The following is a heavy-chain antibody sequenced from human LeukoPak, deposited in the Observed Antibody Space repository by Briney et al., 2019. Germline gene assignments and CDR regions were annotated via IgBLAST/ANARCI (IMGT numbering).Heavy chain of an antibody. CDR3: ARHAMTTVTLKGNWFDP. J-gene: IGHJ5*02. V-gene: IGHV5-51*01. CDR1: GYSFTSYW. CDR2: IYPGDSDT. Sequence: GESLKISCKGSGYSFTSYWIGWVRQMPGKGLEWMGIIYPGDSDTRYSPSFQGQVTISADKSISTAYLQWSSLKASDTAMYYCARHAMTTVTLKGNWFDPWGQGTLVTVSS. D-gene: IGHD4-17*01.